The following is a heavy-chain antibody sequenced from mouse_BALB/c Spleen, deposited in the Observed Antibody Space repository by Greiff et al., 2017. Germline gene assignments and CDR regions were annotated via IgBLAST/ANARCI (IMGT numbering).Heavy chain of an antibody. Sequence: VQLQQSAAELARPGASVKMSCKASGYTFTSYTMHWVKQRPGQGLEWIGYINPSSGYTEYNQKFKDKTTLTADKSSSTAYMQLSSLTSEDSAVYYCARWSGDYAMDYWGQGTSVTVSS. CDR1: GYTFTSYT. CDR2: INPSSGYT. V-gene: IGHV1-4*02. CDR3: ARWSGDYAMDY. J-gene: IGHJ4*01.